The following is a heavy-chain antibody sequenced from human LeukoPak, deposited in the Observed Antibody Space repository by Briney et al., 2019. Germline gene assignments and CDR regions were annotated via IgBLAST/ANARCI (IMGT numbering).Heavy chain of an antibody. CDR1: GYTFTSYD. Sequence: SVKLSCKASGYTFTSYDINWVRQATGQGLEWMGWMNPNSGNTGYAQKFQGRVTMTRNTSISTANMELSSLRSEDTAVYYCARGLARTSMVTRGGVRFDYWGQGTLVTVSS. CDR3: ARGLARTSMVTRGGVRFDY. D-gene: IGHD5-18*01. CDR2: MNPNSGNT. V-gene: IGHV1-8*01. J-gene: IGHJ4*02.